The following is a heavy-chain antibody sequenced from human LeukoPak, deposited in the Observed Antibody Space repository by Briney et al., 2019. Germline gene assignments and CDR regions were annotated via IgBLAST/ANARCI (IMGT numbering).Heavy chain of an antibody. J-gene: IGHJ4*02. D-gene: IGHD6-6*01. V-gene: IGHV1-2*02. CDR2: INPNSGGT. CDR1: GYTFTTYY. CDR3: ARDVSIAARPDY. Sequence: GASVKVSCKASGYTFTTYYMHWVRQAPGQGLEWMGWINPNSGGTNYAQKFQGRVTMTRDTSISTAYMELSRLRSDDTAVYYCARDVSIAARPDYWGQGTLVTVSS.